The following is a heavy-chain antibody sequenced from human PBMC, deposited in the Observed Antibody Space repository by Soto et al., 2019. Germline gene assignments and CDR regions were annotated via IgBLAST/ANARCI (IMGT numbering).Heavy chain of an antibody. V-gene: IGHV1-8*01. Sequence: QVQLVQSGAEVKKPGASVKVSCKASGYTFTSYDINWVRQATGQGLEWMGWMNPNSGNTGYAKTSQGRVTGTRNTSLSTAYMELSSLRSQDPAVYYWARERTGTTSMDVWGQGDTVTVSS. CDR3: ARERTGTTSMDV. CDR1: GYTFTSYD. J-gene: IGHJ6*02. D-gene: IGHD1-1*01. CDR2: MNPNSGNT.